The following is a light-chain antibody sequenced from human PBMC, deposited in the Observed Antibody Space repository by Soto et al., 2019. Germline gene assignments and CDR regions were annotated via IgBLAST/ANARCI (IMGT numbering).Light chain of an antibody. V-gene: IGKV1-9*01. CDR2: GAS. Sequence: QLTQSPSSLSASVGDRVNITCRASQGISSYFAWYQQKPGKAPKLLIYGASTLQSGVPSRFSGSGSGTDFTLTISSLQSEDFATYYGQQLGNYPLTLGVGTNVDIK. CDR3: QQLGNYPLT. J-gene: IGKJ4*01. CDR1: QGISSY.